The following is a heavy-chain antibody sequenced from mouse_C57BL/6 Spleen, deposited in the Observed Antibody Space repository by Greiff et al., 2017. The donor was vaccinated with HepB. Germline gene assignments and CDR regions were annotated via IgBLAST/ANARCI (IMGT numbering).Heavy chain of an antibody. CDR1: GYTFTDYE. D-gene: IGHD1-1*01. CDR2: IDPETGGT. CDR3: TINPLSNYFDY. J-gene: IGHJ2*01. V-gene: IGHV1-15*01. Sequence: QVQLQQSGAELVRPGASVTLSCKASGYTFTDYEMHWVKQTPVHGLEWIGAIDPETGGTAYNQKFKGKAILTADKSSSTAYMELRSLTSEDSAVYYCTINPLSNYFDYWGQGTTLTVSS.